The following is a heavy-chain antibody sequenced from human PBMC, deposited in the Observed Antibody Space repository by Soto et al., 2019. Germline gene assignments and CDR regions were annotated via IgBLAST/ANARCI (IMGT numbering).Heavy chain of an antibody. CDR2: ISYDGSNK. Sequence: QVQLVESGGGVVQPGRSLRLSCAASGFTFSSYGMHWVRQAPGKGLEWVAVISYDGSNKYYADSVKGRFTISRDNSKNTLYLQMNSLRAEDTAVYYCAKPDYSDYLGGYWGQGTLVTVSS. J-gene: IGHJ4*02. D-gene: IGHD4-17*01. CDR3: AKPDYSDYLGGY. CDR1: GFTFSSYG. V-gene: IGHV3-30*18.